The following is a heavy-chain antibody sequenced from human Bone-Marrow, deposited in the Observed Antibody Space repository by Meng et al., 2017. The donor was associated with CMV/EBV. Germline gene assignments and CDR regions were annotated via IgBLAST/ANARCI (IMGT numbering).Heavy chain of an antibody. CDR3: ARVMTTVVTLGGSDY. J-gene: IGHJ4*02. V-gene: IGHV3-35*01. Sequence: GESLKISCAASGFTFSNSDMKWVHQAPGKGLEWVSGVSWNGSRTHYVDSVKGRFTISRDNSKNTLYLQMNSLRAEDTAVYYCARVMTTVVTLGGSDYWGQGTLVTVSS. CDR1: GFTFSNSD. CDR2: VSWNGSRT. D-gene: IGHD4-23*01.